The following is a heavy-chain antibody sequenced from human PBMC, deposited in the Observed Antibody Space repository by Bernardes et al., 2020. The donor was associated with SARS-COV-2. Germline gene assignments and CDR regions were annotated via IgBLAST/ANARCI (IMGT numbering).Heavy chain of an antibody. CDR1: GYTFTGYD. Sequence: ASVKVSCKASGYTFTGYDIHWVRQAPGQGLEWVGRITPHNGGTVSAQMFQGRVTLTTATSVTTAYMEPSRLQSDDTALYYCAREDWHYDYWGLGALVTVSS. CDR2: ITPHNGGT. CDR3: AREDWHYDY. D-gene: IGHD1-7*01. V-gene: IGHV1-2*06. J-gene: IGHJ4*02.